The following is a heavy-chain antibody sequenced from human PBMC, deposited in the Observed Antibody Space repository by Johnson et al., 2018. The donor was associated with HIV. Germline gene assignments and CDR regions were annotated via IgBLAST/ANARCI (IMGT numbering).Heavy chain of an antibody. CDR3: AREWIGHSSSWFRYAFDI. V-gene: IGHV3-30*03. J-gene: IGHJ3*02. CDR1: GFTFSNAW. D-gene: IGHD6-13*01. CDR2: ISFDGNLT. Sequence: QVQLVESGGGVVQPGRSLRLSCAASGFTFSNAWMSWVRQAPGQGPEWVAVISFDGNLTKYADSVKGRLTISRDNSTNTLYLQMNSLRAEDTAVYYCAREWIGHSSSWFRYAFDIWGQGTMVTVSS.